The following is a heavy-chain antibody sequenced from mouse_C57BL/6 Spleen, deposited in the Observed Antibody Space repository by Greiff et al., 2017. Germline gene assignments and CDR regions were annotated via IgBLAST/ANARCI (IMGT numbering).Heavy chain of an antibody. V-gene: IGHV1-82*01. CDR2: IYPGDGDT. CDR1: GYAFSSSW. CDR3: ASDYWYFDV. Sequence: VQLQQSGPELVKPGASVKISCKASGYAFSSSWMNWVKQSPGKGLEWIGRIYPGDGDTNYNGKFKGKATLTADKSSSTAYMQLSSLTSEDSAVYFCASDYWYFDVWGTGTTVTVSS. J-gene: IGHJ1*03.